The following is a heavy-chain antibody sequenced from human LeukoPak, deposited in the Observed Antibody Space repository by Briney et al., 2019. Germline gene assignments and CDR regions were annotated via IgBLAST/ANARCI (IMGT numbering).Heavy chain of an antibody. CDR2: ISGSGGRP. CDR3: AKAPPEKYCSSTSCPYYDYYYYMDV. V-gene: IGHV3-23*01. CDR1: GFTFSSYA. D-gene: IGHD2-2*01. Sequence: GGSPRLSCVASGFTFSSYAISWVRQAPGKGLGWVSAISGSGGRPYYADSVKGRFTISRDNSKNTLYLQMNSLRAEDTAVYYCAKAPPEKYCSSTSCPYYDYYYYMDVWGKGTTVTVSS. J-gene: IGHJ6*03.